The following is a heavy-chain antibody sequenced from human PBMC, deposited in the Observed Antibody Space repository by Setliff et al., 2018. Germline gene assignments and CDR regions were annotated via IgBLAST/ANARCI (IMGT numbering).Heavy chain of an antibody. V-gene: IGHV3-23*01. CDR2: INSGGSST. CDR3: AKFSSVPGSRFFDY. D-gene: IGHD2-2*01. Sequence: GGSLRLSCAASGFTFSSSSMTWVRQAPGKGLEWVSAINSGGSSTYYADSVKGLVTISIDNSKNTLYLQMNSLRAEYTAIYSCAKFSSVPGSRFFDYWGQGALVTVSS. J-gene: IGHJ4*02. CDR1: GFTFSSSS.